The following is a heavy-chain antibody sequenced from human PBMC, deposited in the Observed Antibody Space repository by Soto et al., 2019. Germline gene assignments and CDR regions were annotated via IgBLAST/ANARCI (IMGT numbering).Heavy chain of an antibody. V-gene: IGHV1-46*01. CDR2: INPSGGST. CDR3: ECSRGGSSSFDY. CDR1: GYTFTSYY. Sequence: QVQLVQSGAEVKKPGASVKGSCKASGYTFTSYYMHWVRQAPGQGLEWMGIINPSGGSTSYAQKFRGRGTMTRDTCTSTVYMELSSMRSEDTAVYYCECSRGGSSSFDYCGQGTLVTVSS. J-gene: IGHJ4*02. D-gene: IGHD6-6*01.